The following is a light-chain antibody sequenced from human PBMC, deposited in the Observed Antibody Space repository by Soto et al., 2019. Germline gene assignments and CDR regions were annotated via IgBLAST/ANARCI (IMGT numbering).Light chain of an antibody. CDR2: WAS. Sequence: DIVMTQSPDSLAVSLGERATINCKSSQTVLYSSNNKNYLAWYQQKPGQPPKLLIYWASTRESGVPDRFSGSGSETDFTLTISSLQAEDVAVYYCQQYSSTPITFGQETRLEIK. CDR1: QTVLYSSNNKNY. V-gene: IGKV4-1*01. CDR3: QQYSSTPIT. J-gene: IGKJ5*01.